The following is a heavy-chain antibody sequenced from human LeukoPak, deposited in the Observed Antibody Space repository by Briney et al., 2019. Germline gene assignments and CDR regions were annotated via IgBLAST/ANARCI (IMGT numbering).Heavy chain of an antibody. CDR3: ARGWLEQLFDS. V-gene: IGHV4-59*01. Sequence: SETLSLTCTVSGGSIGSYYWSWIRQPPGKGLEWIGYIYWSGRTHYNPSLKSRVTISVDTSKNEFSLNLNSVTAADTAVYYCARGWLEQLFDSWGQGTLVTVSS. J-gene: IGHJ4*02. D-gene: IGHD5-24*01. CDR1: GGSIGSYY. CDR2: IYWSGRT.